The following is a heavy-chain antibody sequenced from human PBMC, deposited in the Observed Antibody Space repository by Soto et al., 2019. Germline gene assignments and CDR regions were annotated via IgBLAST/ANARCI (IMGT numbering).Heavy chain of an antibody. CDR1: GFRLDDYT. J-gene: IGHJ3*02. V-gene: IGHV3-9*01. CDR3: AKGRGTIVVTDAYDI. D-gene: IGHD3-22*01. Sequence: GGPLRLSYGGSGFRLDDYTMHWVRQAPGKGPEWVASLSWNSGFSGYADSVKGRFTISRDNAQSSVHLQMNNLRTEDTALYYCAKGRGTIVVTDAYDIWGQGTMVTVS. CDR2: LSWNSGFS.